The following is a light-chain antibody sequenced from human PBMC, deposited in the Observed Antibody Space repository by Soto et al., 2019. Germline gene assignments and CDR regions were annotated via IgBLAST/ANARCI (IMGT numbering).Light chain of an antibody. CDR3: SSYITSSALVV. Sequence: QSVLTQPASVSGSPGQSITISCTGTSSDVGDYSYVSWFQQHPGKAPKLMIYEVSNRPSGVSNRFSGSKSGNTASLTISGLQVEDEADYYCSSYITSSALVVFGGGTKVTVL. V-gene: IGLV2-14*01. J-gene: IGLJ2*01. CDR2: EVS. CDR1: SSDVGDYSY.